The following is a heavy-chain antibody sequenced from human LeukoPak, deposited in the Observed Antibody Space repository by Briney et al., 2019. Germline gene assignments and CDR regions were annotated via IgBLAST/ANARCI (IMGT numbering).Heavy chain of an antibody. J-gene: IGHJ4*02. D-gene: IGHD6-6*01. CDR1: EFTFNNAW. CDR3: AKGSSSSRPYFFDY. V-gene: IGHV3-23*01. Sequence: PGGSLRLSCAASEFTFNNAWMSWVRQAPGKGLDWVSALTDNGGSTYHADSVQGRFTISRDNSKGTLYLQMDSLRVEDTAVYYCAKGSSSSRPYFFDYWGQGTLVTVSS. CDR2: LTDNGGST.